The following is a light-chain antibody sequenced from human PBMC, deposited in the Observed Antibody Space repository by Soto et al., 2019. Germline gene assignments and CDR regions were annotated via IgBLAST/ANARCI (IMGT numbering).Light chain of an antibody. CDR1: QSISGY. Sequence: DIQMTQSPSSLSASVGDRVTITCRASQSISGYLNWYQQKPGKAPKLLTYAASSLQSGVPSRFSGSGSGTDFTLTISSLQPEDFATYYCQQSYSTPFTFGGGTKVEIK. J-gene: IGKJ4*01. CDR3: QQSYSTPFT. V-gene: IGKV1-39*01. CDR2: AAS.